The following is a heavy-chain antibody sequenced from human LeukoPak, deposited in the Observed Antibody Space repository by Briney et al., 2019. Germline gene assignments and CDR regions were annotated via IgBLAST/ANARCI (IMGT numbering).Heavy chain of an antibody. V-gene: IGHV4-39*01. D-gene: IGHD6-13*01. CDR2: IYYSGST. CDR3: ARSSSSWPPGYYYYGMDV. Sequence: GSLRLSCAASGFTVSSNYMSWVRQPPGKGLEWIGSIYYSGSTYYNPSLKSRVTISVDTSKNQFSLKLSSVTAADTAVYYCARSSSSWPPGYYYYGMDVWGQGTTVTVSS. J-gene: IGHJ6*02. CDR1: GFTVSSNY.